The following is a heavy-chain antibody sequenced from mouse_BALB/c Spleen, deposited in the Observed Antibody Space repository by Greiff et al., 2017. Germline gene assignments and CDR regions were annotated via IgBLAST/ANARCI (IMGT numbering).Heavy chain of an antibody. D-gene: IGHD2-1*01. CDR3: AREGNLYYYAMDY. J-gene: IGHJ4*01. V-gene: IGHV5-12-1*01. CDR1: GFAFSSYD. Sequence: EVHLVESGGGLVKPGGSLKLSCAASGFAFSSYDMSWVRQTPEKRLEWVAYISSGGGSTYYPDTVKGRFTISRDNAKNTLYLQMSSLKSEDTAMYYCAREGNLYYYAMDYWGQGTSVTVSS. CDR2: ISSGGGST.